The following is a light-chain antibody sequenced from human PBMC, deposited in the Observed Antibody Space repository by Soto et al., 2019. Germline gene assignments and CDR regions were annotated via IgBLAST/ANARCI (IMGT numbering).Light chain of an antibody. CDR1: QSISSW. CDR3: QQYNSYSSWT. J-gene: IGKJ1*01. Sequence: DLQMTQSPSTLSASVGDRVTITCRASQSISSWLAWYQQKPGKAPKLLIYDASSLESGVPSRFSGSGSRTEVTLSINSLPPDDFATYYCQQYNSYSSWTFGQGTKVEIK. V-gene: IGKV1-5*01. CDR2: DAS.